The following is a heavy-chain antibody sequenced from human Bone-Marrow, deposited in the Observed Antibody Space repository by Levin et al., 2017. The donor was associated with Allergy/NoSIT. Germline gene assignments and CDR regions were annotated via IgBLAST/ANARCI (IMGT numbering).Heavy chain of an antibody. CDR1: GGSFSGYY. Sequence: SETLSLTCAVYGGSFSGYYWSWIRQPPGKGLEWIGEINHSGSTNYNPSLKSRVTISADKSISTAYLQWSSLKASDTAMYYCARHPVVVAAKGSDLGYFDYWGQGTLVTVSS. D-gene: IGHD2-15*01. J-gene: IGHJ4*02. CDR3: ARHPVVVAAKGSDLGYFDY. CDR2: INHSGST. V-gene: IGHV4-34*01.